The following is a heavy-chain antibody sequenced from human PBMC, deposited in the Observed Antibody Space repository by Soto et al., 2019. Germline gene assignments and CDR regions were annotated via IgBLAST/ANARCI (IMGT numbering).Heavy chain of an antibody. V-gene: IGHV1-69*06. CDR3: AKSWGGEIYYYYDAMDV. CDR1: GGYFNNRQTLNSYP. CDR2: IIPLFGTT. D-gene: IGHD3-16*01. J-gene: IGHJ6*02. Sequence: QVQVVQSGAEVKRPGSSVNVSCKASGGYFNNRQTLNSYPISWVRQAPGQGLEWMGGIIPLFGTTNYAQRFQGRVTITADKYTSTTYLALNNVTSDDTAVYYCAKSWGGEIYYYYDAMDVWGPGPTVTVSS.